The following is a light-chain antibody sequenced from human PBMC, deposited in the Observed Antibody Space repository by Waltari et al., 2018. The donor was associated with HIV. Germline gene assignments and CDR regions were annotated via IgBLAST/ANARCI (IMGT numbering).Light chain of an antibody. CDR3: AAWDDSLNGWV. Sequence: QSVLTQPPPASGTPGQRVTISCSGSRSNIGSHTVNWYQQLPGTAPKLLIYSNNQRPSGVPDRFSGSKSGTSASLAISGLQSEDEADYYCAAWDDSLNGWVFGGGTKLTVL. CDR1: RSNIGSHT. CDR2: SNN. V-gene: IGLV1-44*01. J-gene: IGLJ3*02.